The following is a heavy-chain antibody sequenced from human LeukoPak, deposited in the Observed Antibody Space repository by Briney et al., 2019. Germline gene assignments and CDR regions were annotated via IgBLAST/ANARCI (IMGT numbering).Heavy chain of an antibody. Sequence: SETLSLTCTVSGGSISSYYWSWIRQPPGKGLEWIGYIYYSGSTNYNPSLKSRVTISVDTSKNQFSLKLSSVTAADTAVYYCTRATGAGLIDCWGQGTLVTVSS. J-gene: IGHJ4*02. V-gene: IGHV4-59*01. CDR3: TRATGAGLIDC. CDR2: IYYSGST. D-gene: IGHD1-1*01. CDR1: GGSISSYY.